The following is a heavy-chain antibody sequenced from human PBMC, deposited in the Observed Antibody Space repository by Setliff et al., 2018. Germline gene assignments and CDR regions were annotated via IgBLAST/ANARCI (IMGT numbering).Heavy chain of an antibody. CDR3: ATWNGRSSDY. CDR2: ISSDGVRT. Sequence: GGSLRLSCVTSGFSFGDYAMHWVRQAPGKGLQYVSAISSDGVRTYYVDSVKGRFTISRDNYKNTLNLQMGSLRAEDMAIYYCATWNGRSSDYWGQGTLVTVSS. D-gene: IGHD1-26*01. CDR1: GFSFGDYA. V-gene: IGHV3-64*02. J-gene: IGHJ4*02.